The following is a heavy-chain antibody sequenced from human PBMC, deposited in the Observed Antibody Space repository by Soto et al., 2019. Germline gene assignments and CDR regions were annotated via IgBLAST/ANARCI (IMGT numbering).Heavy chain of an antibody. Sequence: GASVKVSCKASGYTFTSYGISWVRQAPGQGLEWMGWISAYNGNTNYAQKLQGRVTMTTDTSTSTAYMELRSLRSDDTAVYYCARVGYCSSTSCQADFYMDVWGKGTTVTVSS. CDR3: ARVGYCSSTSCQADFYMDV. J-gene: IGHJ6*03. CDR2: ISAYNGNT. V-gene: IGHV1-18*01. CDR1: GYTFTSYG. D-gene: IGHD2-2*01.